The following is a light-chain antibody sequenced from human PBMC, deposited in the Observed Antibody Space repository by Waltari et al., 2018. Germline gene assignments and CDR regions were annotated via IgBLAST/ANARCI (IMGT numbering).Light chain of an antibody. V-gene: IGLV1-44*01. CDR2: SDN. J-gene: IGLJ3*02. Sequence: QSMLPQPPSASGTPGQTVTISCSGSSSNIGSYTVNWYQQLPGTAPKRLIYSDNQRPSGGSGRFSGSKSGTSASLAISGLQSDDEAVYYCAAWDDSLKIWVFGGGTKLTVL. CDR3: AAWDDSLKIWV. CDR1: SSNIGSYT.